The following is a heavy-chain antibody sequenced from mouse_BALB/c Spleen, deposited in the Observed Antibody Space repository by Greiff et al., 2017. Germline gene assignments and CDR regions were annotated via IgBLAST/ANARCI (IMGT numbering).Heavy chain of an antibody. CDR2: IRNKANGYTT. Sequence: EVKLMESGGGLVQPGGSLRLSCATSGFTFTDYYMSWVRQPPGKALEWLGFIRNKANGYTTEYSASVKGRFTISRDNSQSILYLQMNTLRAEDSATYYCARDIPFAYWGQGTLVTVSA. D-gene: IGHD5-1*01. CDR1: GFTFTDYY. J-gene: IGHJ3*01. V-gene: IGHV7-3*02. CDR3: ARDIPFAY.